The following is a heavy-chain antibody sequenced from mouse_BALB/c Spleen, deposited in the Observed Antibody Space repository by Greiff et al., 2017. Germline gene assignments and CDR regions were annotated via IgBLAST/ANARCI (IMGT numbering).Heavy chain of an antibody. CDR1: GYSITSDYA. CDR3: ARGNYGYDAWFAY. CDR2: ISYSGST. D-gene: IGHD2-2*01. V-gene: IGHV3-2*02. J-gene: IGHJ3*01. Sequence: EVKLVESGPGLVKPSQSLSLTCTVTGYSITSDYAWNWIRQFPGNKLEWMGYISYSGSTSYNPSLKSRISITRDTSKNQFFLQLNSVTTEDTATYYCARGNYGYDAWFAYWGQGTLVTVSA.